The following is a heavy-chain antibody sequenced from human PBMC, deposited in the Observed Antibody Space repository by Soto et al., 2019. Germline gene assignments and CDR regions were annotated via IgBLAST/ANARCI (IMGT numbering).Heavy chain of an antibody. D-gene: IGHD3-10*01. CDR3: ARRRGRFGELSWFDP. CDR1: GGTFSSYT. V-gene: IGHV1-69*02. Sequence: QVQLVQSGAEVKKPGSSVKFSCKASGGTFSSYTISWVRQAPGQGLEWMGRIIPILGIANYAQKFQGRVTITADKSTSTAYMELSSLRSEDTAVYYCARRRGRFGELSWFDPWGQGTLVTVSS. CDR2: IIPILGIA. J-gene: IGHJ5*02.